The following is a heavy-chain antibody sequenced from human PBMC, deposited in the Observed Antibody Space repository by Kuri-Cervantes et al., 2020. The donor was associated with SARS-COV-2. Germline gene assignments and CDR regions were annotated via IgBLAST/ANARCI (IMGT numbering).Heavy chain of an antibody. V-gene: IGHV3-38-3*01. D-gene: IGHD3-22*01. CDR1: GFTVSSNE. CDR3: AREDTYYYDSSGYRTMNWFDP. Sequence: GGSLRLSCAASGFTVSSNEMSWVRQAPGKGLEWVSSISGGSTYYADSRKGRFTISRDNSKNTLHLQMISLRAEDTAVYYCAREDTYYYDSSGYRTMNWFDPWGQGTLVTVSS. J-gene: IGHJ5*02. CDR2: ISGGST.